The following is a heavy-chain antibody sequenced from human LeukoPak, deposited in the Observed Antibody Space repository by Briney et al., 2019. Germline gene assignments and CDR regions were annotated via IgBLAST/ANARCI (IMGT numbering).Heavy chain of an antibody. CDR2: ISGSGGST. CDR1: GFTFSSYA. CDR3: AKVGATRYYYYYYMDV. D-gene: IGHD1-26*01. V-gene: IGHV3-23*01. J-gene: IGHJ6*03. Sequence: PGGSLRLSCAASGFTFSSYAMSWARQAPGKGLEWVSAISGSGGSTYYADSVKGRFTISRDNSKNTLYLQMNSLRAEDTAVYYCAKVGATRYYYYYYMDVWGKGTTVTVSS.